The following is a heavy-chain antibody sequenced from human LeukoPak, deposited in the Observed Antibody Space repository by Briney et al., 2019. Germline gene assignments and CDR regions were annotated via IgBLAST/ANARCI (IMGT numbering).Heavy chain of an antibody. CDR1: GFTVSSNY. D-gene: IGHD4-11*01. CDR2: IYSGGST. V-gene: IGHV3-53*01. CDR3: ARASPSNYDPVDAFDI. Sequence: GGSLRLSCAASGFTVSSNYMSWVRQAPGKGLEWVSVIYSGGSTYYADSVKGRFTFSRDNSKNTLYLQMNSLRAEDTAVYYCARASPSNYDPVDAFDIWGQGTMVTVSS. J-gene: IGHJ3*02.